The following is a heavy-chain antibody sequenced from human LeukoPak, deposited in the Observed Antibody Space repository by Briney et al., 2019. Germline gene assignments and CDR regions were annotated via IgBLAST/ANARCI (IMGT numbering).Heavy chain of an antibody. CDR2: ISSSGTTI. D-gene: IGHD3-16*01. V-gene: IGHV3-48*03. CDR3: ARVGWSTGEYYFDY. CDR1: GFTFSSYE. Sequence: GGSLRLSRAASGFTFSSYEMNWVRQAPGKGLEGVSYISSSGTTISYADSVQGRFTISRDNAKNSLYLQMNSLRAEDTAVYYCARVGWSTGEYYFDYWGQGTLVTVSS. J-gene: IGHJ4*02.